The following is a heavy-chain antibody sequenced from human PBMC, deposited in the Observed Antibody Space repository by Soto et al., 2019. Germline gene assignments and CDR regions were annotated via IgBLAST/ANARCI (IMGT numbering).Heavy chain of an antibody. CDR1: GFTFSSYA. D-gene: IGHD3-22*01. CDR3: AREPYYYDSSGYYFDY. CDR2: ISYDGSNK. V-gene: IGHV3-30-3*01. Sequence: VGSLRLSCAASGFTFSSYAMHWVRQAPGKGLEWVAVISYDGSNKYYADSVKGRFTISRDNSKNTLYLQMNSLRAEDTAVYYCAREPYYYDSSGYYFDYWGQGTLVTVSS. J-gene: IGHJ4*02.